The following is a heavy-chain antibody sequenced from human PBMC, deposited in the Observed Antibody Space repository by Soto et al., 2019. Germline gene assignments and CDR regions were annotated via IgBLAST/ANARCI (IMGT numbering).Heavy chain of an antibody. CDR2: IIPVFQTA. V-gene: IGHV1-69*01. D-gene: IGHD3-22*01. CDR3: ARGGSGYTWFNEF. J-gene: IGHJ4*02. Sequence: QEQLVQSGAEVKKPGSSVKVSCKASGGLFSSYPISWVRQVTGQGLEWMGGIIPVFQTAYYTQRFQGRVTITADASTNTAHLELSSLRSEDTAIYYCARGGSGYTWFNEFWGQGTLVTVSS. CDR1: GGLFSSYP.